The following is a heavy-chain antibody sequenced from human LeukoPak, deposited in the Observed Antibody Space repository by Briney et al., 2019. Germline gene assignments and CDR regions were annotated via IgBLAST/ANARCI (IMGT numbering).Heavy chain of an antibody. J-gene: IGHJ5*02. CDR3: ARDPHYYGSGNWFDP. V-gene: IGHV4-39*07. CDR2: IYYSGST. CDR1: GGSISSSSYY. Sequence: KSSETLSLTCTVSGGSISSSSYYWGWIRQPPGKGLEWIGSIYYSGSTYYNPSLKSRVTISVDTSKNQFSLKLSSVTAADTAVYYCARDPHYYGSGNWFDPWGQGTLVTVSS. D-gene: IGHD3-10*01.